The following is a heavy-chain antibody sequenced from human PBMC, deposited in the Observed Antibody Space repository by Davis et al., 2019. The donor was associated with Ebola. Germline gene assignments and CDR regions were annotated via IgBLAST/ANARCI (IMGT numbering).Heavy chain of an antibody. CDR1: GYSFTNYW. CDR2: IDPRDSET. CDR3: VRRGDGYNYHFDS. D-gene: IGHD5-24*01. Sequence: GESLKISCKGSGYSFTNYWIGWVRQMPGKGLEWMGIIDPRDSETRYSPSLQGQVTFSVDKANSTAYLQWSSLKASDTAMYYCVRRGDGYNYHFDSWGQGTRVTVSS. J-gene: IGHJ4*02. V-gene: IGHV5-51*01.